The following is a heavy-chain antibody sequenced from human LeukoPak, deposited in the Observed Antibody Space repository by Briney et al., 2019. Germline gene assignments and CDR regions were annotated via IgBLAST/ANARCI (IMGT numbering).Heavy chain of an antibody. J-gene: IGHJ4*02. CDR1: GGSFSGYL. CDR2: MNHSGGI. CDR3: ARSRRYYYDSSGYSGV. D-gene: IGHD3-22*01. V-gene: IGHV4-34*01. Sequence: SETLSLTCAVYGGSFSGYLWSWIRQPPGKGLEWIGEMNHSGGINYNPSLKSRVTISVDTSKNQFSLKLSSVTAADTAVYYCARSRRYYYDSSGYSGVWGQGTLVTVSS.